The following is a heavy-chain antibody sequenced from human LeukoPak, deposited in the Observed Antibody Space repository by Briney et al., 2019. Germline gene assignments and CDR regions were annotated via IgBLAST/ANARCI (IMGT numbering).Heavy chain of an antibody. V-gene: IGHV3-23*01. CDR3: AKDRLLWH. J-gene: IGHJ4*02. CDR2: LSGSGGGA. D-gene: IGHD2-21*01. Sequence: TGGSLRLSCVASGFTFRTFTMNWVRQAPGKGLEWVSALSGSGGGAYYADSVKGRFTISRDNSQNTLYLQMNSLTAEDTAVYYCAKDRLLWHWGQGTLVTVSS. CDR1: GFTFRTFT.